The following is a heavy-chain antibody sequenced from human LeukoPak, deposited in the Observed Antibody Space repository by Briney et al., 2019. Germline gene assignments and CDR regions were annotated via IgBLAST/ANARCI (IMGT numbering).Heavy chain of an antibody. CDR3: ARPPRPTTVTNSRARSYYMDV. Sequence: PSEPLSLTCAVYGGSFSGYYWSWLRQPPGKGREWIGEINHSGSTNYNRSLKSRVTISVDTSKNQFSLKLSSVTAADTAVYYCARPPRPTTVTNSRARSYYMDVWGKGTTVTVSS. CDR2: INHSGST. D-gene: IGHD4-17*01. J-gene: IGHJ6*03. V-gene: IGHV4-34*01. CDR1: GGSFSGYY.